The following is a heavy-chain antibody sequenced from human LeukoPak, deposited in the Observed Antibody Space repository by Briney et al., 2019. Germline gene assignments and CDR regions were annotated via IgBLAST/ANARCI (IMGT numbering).Heavy chain of an antibody. CDR3: ARGENTYIDY. D-gene: IGHD3-16*01. V-gene: IGHV3-48*01. CDR1: GFTFSSYS. Sequence: GGSLRLSCAASGFTFSSYSMNWVRQAPGKGLEWVSYISSSSSTIYYADSVKGRFTISRDNAKNSLYLQMNSLRAEDTAVYYCARGENTYIDYWGQGTLVTVSS. J-gene: IGHJ4*02. CDR2: ISSSSSTI.